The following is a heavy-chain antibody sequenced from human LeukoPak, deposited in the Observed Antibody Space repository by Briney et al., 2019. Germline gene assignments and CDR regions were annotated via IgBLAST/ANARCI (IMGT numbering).Heavy chain of an antibody. V-gene: IGHV3-33*06. CDR1: GFTFSSFG. CDR3: AKGPADYYYYYYMDV. Sequence: PGGSLRLSCAASGFTFSSFGMHWVRQAPGKGLEWVALIWYDGSKKYYVDSVKGRFTISRDNSKNTLYLQMNSLGAEDTAVYYCAKGPADYYYYYYMDVWGTGTTVTVSS. J-gene: IGHJ6*03. CDR2: IWYDGSKK.